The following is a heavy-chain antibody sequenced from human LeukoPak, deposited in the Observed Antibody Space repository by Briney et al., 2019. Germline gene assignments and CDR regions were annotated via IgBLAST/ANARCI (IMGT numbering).Heavy chain of an antibody. V-gene: IGHV1-69*05. J-gene: IGHJ4*02. CDR2: IIPIFGTA. CDR1: GGTFSSYA. Sequence: SVKVSRKASGGTFSSYAISWVRQAPGQGLEWMGGIIPIFGTANYAQKFQGRVTITTDESTSTAYMELSSLRSEDTAVYYCARGGDHGYYYPPGVYWGQGTLVTVSS. D-gene: IGHD3-22*01. CDR3: ARGGDHGYYYPPGVY.